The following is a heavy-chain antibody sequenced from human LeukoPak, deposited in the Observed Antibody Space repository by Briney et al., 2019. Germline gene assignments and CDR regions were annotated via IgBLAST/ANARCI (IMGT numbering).Heavy chain of an antibody. J-gene: IGHJ4*02. D-gene: IGHD5-24*01. CDR2: VYYSGTT. CDR1: GGSISSYY. Sequence: SSETLSLTCTVSGGSISSYYWSWIRQPPGKGLEWIGYVYYSGTTNYNPSLKSRVTMSVDTSKNQFSLNLSSVTAADTAVYYCARTDGYGYFDSWGQGTLVTVSS. CDR3: ARTDGYGYFDS. V-gene: IGHV4-59*08.